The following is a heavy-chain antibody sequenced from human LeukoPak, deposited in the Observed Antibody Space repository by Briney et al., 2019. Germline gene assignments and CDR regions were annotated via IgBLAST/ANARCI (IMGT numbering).Heavy chain of an antibody. CDR1: GSSMNLYS. J-gene: IGHJ3*02. D-gene: IGHD3-22*01. Sequence: PSETLSLTCSVSGSSMNLYSWNWIRQSPGKGLEWIAYMYYSGSTNYNPSLKSRVTISVDTSKNQFSLKLSSVTAADTAVYYCAREASYYYDSSGYYHAAFDIWGQGTMVTVSS. CDR2: MYYSGST. V-gene: IGHV4-59*01. CDR3: AREASYYYDSSGYYHAAFDI.